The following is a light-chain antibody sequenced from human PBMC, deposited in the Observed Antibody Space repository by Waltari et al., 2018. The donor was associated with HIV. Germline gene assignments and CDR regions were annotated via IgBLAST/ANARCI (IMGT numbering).Light chain of an antibody. CDR2: RNN. CDR3: AAWDDSLL. Sequence: QSVLTQPPSASGTPGQRVTISCSGSSSNIGSNYVYWYQHLPGTAPKLLIYRNNQLPSGVPDRCAGSKSGTSASLAISGLRSEDEADYYCAAWDDSLLFGGGTKLTVL. J-gene: IGLJ2*01. V-gene: IGLV1-47*01. CDR1: SSNIGSNY.